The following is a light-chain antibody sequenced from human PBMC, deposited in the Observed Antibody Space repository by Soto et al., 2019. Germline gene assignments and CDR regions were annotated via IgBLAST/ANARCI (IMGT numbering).Light chain of an antibody. Sequence: EIVMTQSPATLSVSPGERATLSCRASRNMNRKLAWYQQKPGQAPRLLISGASTMATGIPARFSGIGSGTEFALTIRSLQSDDFAVYYCQQSYDSPPLIFDGGTRVGIK. CDR3: QQSYDSPPLI. CDR2: GAS. V-gene: IGKV3-15*01. CDR1: RNMNRK. J-gene: IGKJ4*01.